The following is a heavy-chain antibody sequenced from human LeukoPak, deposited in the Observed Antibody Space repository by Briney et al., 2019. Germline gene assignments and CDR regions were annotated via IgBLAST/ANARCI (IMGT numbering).Heavy chain of an antibody. CDR3: TTESGYEGLFDY. Sequence: GGSLRLSCAASGFTFSNAWMSWVRQAPGKGLESVGRIKSKTDGGTTDFAAPVKGRFTISRDDSKNTLYLQMNSLKSEDTAVYYCTTESGYEGLFDYWGQGTLVTVSS. J-gene: IGHJ4*02. CDR2: IKSKTDGGTT. CDR1: GFTFSNAW. V-gene: IGHV3-15*01. D-gene: IGHD5-12*01.